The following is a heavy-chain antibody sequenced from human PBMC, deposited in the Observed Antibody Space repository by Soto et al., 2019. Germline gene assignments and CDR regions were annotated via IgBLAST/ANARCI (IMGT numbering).Heavy chain of an antibody. J-gene: IGHJ6*02. Sequence: EVQLVESGGGLVQPGGSLRLSCSASGFTFSGRSMHWVRQAPGKGLEYVSGVSPNGNDKYYTDSVKGRFTISRDNSKNTLHLQMSSLRPEDTALFYCIRGFYGLHVRGQGTTVTVSS. CDR3: IRGFYGLHV. CDR1: GFTFSGRS. V-gene: IGHV3-64D*08. CDR2: VSPNGNDK.